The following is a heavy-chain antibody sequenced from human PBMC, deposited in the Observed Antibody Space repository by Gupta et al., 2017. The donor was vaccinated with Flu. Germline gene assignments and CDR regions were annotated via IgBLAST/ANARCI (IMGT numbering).Heavy chain of an antibody. V-gene: IGHV1-2*02. CDR1: GYMFSGYY. CDR3: SRGGWGFVGGARESFDI. Sequence: QVQLVQSGAEVKKPGASVKVSCKASGYMFSGYYIHWVRQAPGQGLEWMGWNTPNNGGTDYSQNFRGRVNMTRDTPTSTAYRELRRLRSDDPVVYFCSRGGWGFVGGARESFDIWGQGTMVTVSS. J-gene: IGHJ3*02. CDR2: NTPNNGGT. D-gene: IGHD7-27*01.